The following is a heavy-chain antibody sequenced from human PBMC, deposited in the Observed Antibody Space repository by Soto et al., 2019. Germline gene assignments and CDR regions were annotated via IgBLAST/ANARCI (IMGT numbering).Heavy chain of an antibody. V-gene: IGHV3-23*01. CDR3: AKDLIRGDGYIDFDY. D-gene: IGHD3-10*01. J-gene: IGHJ4*02. Sequence: GGSLRLSCAPSGFTFSNYAMLWVRQAPGKGLEWVSTIFAGGGSTYYADSVKGRFTISRDNSKNILFLQMDSLRAEDTAVYFCAKDLIRGDGYIDFDYWGQGTLVTVSS. CDR1: GFTFSNYA. CDR2: IFAGGGST.